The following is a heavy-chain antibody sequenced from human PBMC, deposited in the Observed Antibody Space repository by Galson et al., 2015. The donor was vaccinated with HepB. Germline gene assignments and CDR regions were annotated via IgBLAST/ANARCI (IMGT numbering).Heavy chain of an antibody. D-gene: IGHD3-10*01. CDR2: ISYDGSNK. V-gene: IGHV3-30*18. CDR3: AKGRGWFGELLYGYYYYGMDV. J-gene: IGHJ6*02. CDR1: GFTFSSYG. Sequence: SLRLSCAASGFTFSSYGMHWVRQAPGKGLEWVAVISYDGSNKYYADSVKGRFTISRDNSKNTLYLQMNSLRAEDTAVYYCAKGRGWFGELLYGYYYYGMDVWGQGTTVAVSS.